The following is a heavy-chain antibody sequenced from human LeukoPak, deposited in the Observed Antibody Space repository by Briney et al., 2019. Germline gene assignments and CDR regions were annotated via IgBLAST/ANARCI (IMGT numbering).Heavy chain of an antibody. CDR3: ARGNSGSSSWYDYYYYGMDV. Sequence: GGSLRLSCAASGFTFSSYAMSWVRQAPGKGLEWVSAISGSGGSTYYADSVKGRFTISRDNSKNTLYLQMNSLRAEDTAVYYCARGNSGSSSWYDYYYYGMDVWGQGTTVTVSS. V-gene: IGHV3-23*01. D-gene: IGHD6-13*01. J-gene: IGHJ6*02. CDR1: GFTFSSYA. CDR2: ISGSGGST.